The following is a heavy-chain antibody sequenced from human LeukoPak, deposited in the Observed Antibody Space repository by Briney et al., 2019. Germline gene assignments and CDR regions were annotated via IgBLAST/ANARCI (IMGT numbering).Heavy chain of an antibody. D-gene: IGHD1-26*01. CDR2: INWNGGGT. V-gene: IGHV3-9*01. CDR1: GFTFKDYG. Sequence: GGSLRLSCAAPGFTFKDYGMHWVRQPPGKGLGWGSSINWNGGGTDYADSVKGRFTISRDNAKNSLYLQLSSLRPEDTALYYCAKHMRATNTYSFFGLDVWGQGTTVTVSS. J-gene: IGHJ6*02. CDR3: AKHMRATNTYSFFGLDV.